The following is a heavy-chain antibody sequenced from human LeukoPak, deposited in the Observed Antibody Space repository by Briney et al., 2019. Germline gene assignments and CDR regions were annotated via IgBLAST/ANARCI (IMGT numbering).Heavy chain of an antibody. CDR1: GYTFTSYG. D-gene: IGHD4-17*01. V-gene: IGHV1-18*01. J-gene: IGHJ6*02. CDR2: ISAYNGNT. Sequence: ASVKVSCKASGYTFTSYGISWVRQAPGQGLEWMGWISAYNGNTNYAQKLQGRVTMTTDTSTSTAYMELRSLRSDDTAVYCCARADYGDYGDYYYGMDVWGQGTTVTVSS. CDR3: ARADYGDYGDYYYGMDV.